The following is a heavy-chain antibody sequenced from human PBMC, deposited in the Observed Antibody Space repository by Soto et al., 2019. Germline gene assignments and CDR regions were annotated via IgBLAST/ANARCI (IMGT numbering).Heavy chain of an antibody. V-gene: IGHV4-4*07. D-gene: IGHD6-13*01. Sequence: SETLSLTCTVSGGSINNYWWSWIRQAADKRLEWIGRLHSTGATNYNPSLRSRVTMSVDKSKNQFSLNLASVTAADTAVYYCVRDVPAAGTDWFDRWGQGTLVTVS. CDR3: VRDVPAAGTDWFDR. CDR2: LHSTGAT. CDR1: GGSINNYW. J-gene: IGHJ5*02.